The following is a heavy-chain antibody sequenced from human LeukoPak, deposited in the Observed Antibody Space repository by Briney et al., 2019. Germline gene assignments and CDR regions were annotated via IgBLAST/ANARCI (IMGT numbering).Heavy chain of an antibody. CDR3: ARYHDTIFGGTRDGIHNWFDP. V-gene: IGHV4-59*01. CDR1: GGSISSYY. D-gene: IGHD3-3*01. CDR2: IYYSGST. J-gene: IGHJ5*02. Sequence: SETLSLTCTVSGGSISSYYWSWIRQPPGKGLEWIGYIYYSGSTNYNPSLKSRVTISVDTSKNQFSLKLSSVTAADTAVYYCARYHDTIFGGTRDGIHNWFDPWGQGTLVTVSS.